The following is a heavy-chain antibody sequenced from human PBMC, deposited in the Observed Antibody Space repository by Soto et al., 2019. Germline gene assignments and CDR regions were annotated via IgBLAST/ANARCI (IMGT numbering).Heavy chain of an antibody. J-gene: IGHJ4*02. CDR2: IKQDGSEK. CDR3: ARERCSGGSCYSYFDY. D-gene: IGHD2-15*01. V-gene: IGHV3-7*03. CDR1: GFTFSSYW. Sequence: LRLSCAASGFTFSSYWMSWVRQAPGKGLEWVANIKQDGSEKYYVDSVKGRFTISRDNAKNSLYLQMNSLRAEDTAVYYCARERCSGGSCYSYFDYWGQGTLVTSPQ.